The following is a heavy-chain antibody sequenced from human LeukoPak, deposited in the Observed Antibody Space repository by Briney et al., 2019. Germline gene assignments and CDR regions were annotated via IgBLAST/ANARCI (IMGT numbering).Heavy chain of an antibody. Sequence: SETLSLTCTVSGGSISSYYWSWIRQPPGKGLEWIGRIYTSGSTNYNPSLKSRVTMSVDTSKNQFSLKLSSVTAADTAVYYCAREGLWFGESYYYYGMDVWGQGTTVTVSS. CDR1: GGSISSYY. CDR2: IYTSGST. CDR3: AREGLWFGESYYYYGMDV. J-gene: IGHJ6*02. V-gene: IGHV4-4*07. D-gene: IGHD3-10*01.